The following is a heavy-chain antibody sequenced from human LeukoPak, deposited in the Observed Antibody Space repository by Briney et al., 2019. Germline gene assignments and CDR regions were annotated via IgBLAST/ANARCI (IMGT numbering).Heavy chain of an antibody. Sequence: RGSLRLSCAAFGVTVSGYWMNWVRQAPGKGLVWVARINSDGSSTSHADSVKGRFTISRDNAKSILYLQMNSLRVDDTAVYYCARDPKYGDLDYWGQGTLVTVSS. CDR2: INSDGSST. V-gene: IGHV3-74*01. D-gene: IGHD4-17*01. CDR3: ARDPKYGDLDY. CDR1: GVTVSGYW. J-gene: IGHJ4*02.